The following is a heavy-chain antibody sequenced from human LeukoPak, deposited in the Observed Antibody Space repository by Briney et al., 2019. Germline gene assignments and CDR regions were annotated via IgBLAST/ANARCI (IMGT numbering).Heavy chain of an antibody. CDR2: ISYDGSNK. CDR3: AKDRGYSYGYFDY. CDR1: GFTFSSYG. J-gene: IGHJ4*02. V-gene: IGHV3-30*18. Sequence: GGSLRLSRAASGFTFSSYGMRWVRQAPGKGLEWVAVISYDGSNKYYADSVKGRFTISRDNPKNTLYLQMNSLRAEDTAVYYCAKDRGYSYGYFDYWGQGTLVTVSS. D-gene: IGHD5-18*01.